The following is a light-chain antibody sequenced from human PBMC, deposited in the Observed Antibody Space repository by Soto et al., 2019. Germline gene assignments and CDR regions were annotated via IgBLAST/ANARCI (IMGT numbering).Light chain of an antibody. J-gene: IGKJ5*01. CDR1: QDISNY. CDR2: DAS. Sequence: DIQMTQSPSSLSASVGDRVTITCRASQDISNYLNWYQQRPGKAPKLLIYDASNLERGVPSRFGGTRSGTHFTFAITSLQPEEVATYYCQQSDSLPITFGQGTRLEI. V-gene: IGKV1-33*01. CDR3: QQSDSLPIT.